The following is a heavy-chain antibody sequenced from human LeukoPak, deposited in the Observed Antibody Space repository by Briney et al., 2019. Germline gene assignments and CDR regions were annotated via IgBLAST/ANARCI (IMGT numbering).Heavy chain of an antibody. Sequence: PGASLRLSCAASGYTFSGYAMSWVRQAPGKGLEWVSAISGSGGSTYYADSVKGRFTISRDNSKNTLYLQMNSLRAEDTAVYYCAKAGYSSGWYVLASWGQGTLVTVSS. D-gene: IGHD6-19*01. CDR2: ISGSGGST. CDR3: AKAGYSSGWYVLAS. CDR1: GYTFSGYA. V-gene: IGHV3-23*01. J-gene: IGHJ4*02.